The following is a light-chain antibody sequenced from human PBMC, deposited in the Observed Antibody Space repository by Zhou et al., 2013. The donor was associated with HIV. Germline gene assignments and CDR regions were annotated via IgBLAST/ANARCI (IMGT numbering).Light chain of an antibody. CDR2: GAS. V-gene: IGKV3-20*01. J-gene: IGKJ1*01. CDR1: QSISSSY. CDR3: QQYDSSIPT. Sequence: ESVLTQSPGTLSLSPGERATLSCRASQSISSSYLAWYQQKPGQAPRLLIYGASTRATGIPARFSGSGSGTEFTLTISSLQSEDFAVYYCQQYDSSIPTFGQGTKVEIK.